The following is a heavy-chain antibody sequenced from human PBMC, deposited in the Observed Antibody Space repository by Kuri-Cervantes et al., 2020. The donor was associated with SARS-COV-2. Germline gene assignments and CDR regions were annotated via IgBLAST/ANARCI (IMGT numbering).Heavy chain of an antibody. V-gene: IGHV4/OR15-8*01. J-gene: IGHJ3*02. D-gene: IGHD6-13*01. CDR3: ARRAAAGRSGAFDI. Sequence: SDTLSPTCDVSGGSIRSSNWWSWVSLPPGKGLEWIGEIYHSGSPNNNPSLKSRVTISVDKSKNQFSLKLSSVTAADTAVYYCARRAAAGRSGAFDIWGQGTMVTVSS. CDR1: GGSIRSSNW. CDR2: IYHSGSP.